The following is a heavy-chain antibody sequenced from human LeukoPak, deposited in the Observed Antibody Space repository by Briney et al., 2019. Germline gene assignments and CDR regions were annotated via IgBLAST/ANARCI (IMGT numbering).Heavy chain of an antibody. Sequence: GASVKVSCKASGYTFTGYYMHWVRQAPGQGLEWMGRIIPILGIANYAQKFQGRVTITADKSTSTAYMELSSLRSEDTAVYYCARPGDGYKTRFDYWGQGTLVTVSS. CDR3: ARPGDGYKTRFDY. D-gene: IGHD5-24*01. CDR1: GYTFTGYY. CDR2: IIPILGIA. J-gene: IGHJ4*02. V-gene: IGHV1-69*02.